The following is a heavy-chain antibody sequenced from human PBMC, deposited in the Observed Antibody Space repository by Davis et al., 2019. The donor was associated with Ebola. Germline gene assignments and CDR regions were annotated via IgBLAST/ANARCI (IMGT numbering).Heavy chain of an antibody. Sequence: SSVTVSCKASGCTFSTSPIIWVRQAPGQGLEWMGGIIPLFRAAIHAQKFQGRVTITADTSTTTAYMELSSLTSEDTAVYYCARAASSGWFYFDYWGQGTLVTVSS. CDR1: GCTFSTSP. D-gene: IGHD6-19*01. CDR3: ARAASSGWFYFDY. V-gene: IGHV1-69*06. J-gene: IGHJ4*02. CDR2: IIPLFRAA.